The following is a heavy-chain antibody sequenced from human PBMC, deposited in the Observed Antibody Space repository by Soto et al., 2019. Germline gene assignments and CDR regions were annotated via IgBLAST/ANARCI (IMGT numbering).Heavy chain of an antibody. CDR2: INPSGDGR. V-gene: IGHV1-46*02. D-gene: IGHD5-18*01. CDR3: ARVALGYGYADV. CDR1: GYTFHAFY. Sequence: ASVKVSFKAFGYTFHAFYIHWVRQAPGQRLEWMGVINPSGDGRSYAQKFQGRVTMTRDTSTSTVYRELSSLRSEDTAVYYCARVALGYGYADVWGQGTTVTF. J-gene: IGHJ6*02.